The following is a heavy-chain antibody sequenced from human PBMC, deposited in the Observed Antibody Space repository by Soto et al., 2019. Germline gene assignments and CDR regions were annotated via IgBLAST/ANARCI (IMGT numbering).Heavy chain of an antibody. CDR3: AAEGQNVPYYSEGMDV. J-gene: IGHJ6*02. V-gene: IGHV1-58*01. Sequence: ASVKVSCNASGFTFTSSAVQWVLQARGQRLEWIGWIVVGSGNTNYAQKFQERVTITRDMSTSTAYMELSSLRSEDTAVYYCAAEGQNVPYYSEGMDVGGQGTTVTV. CDR2: IVVGSGNT. D-gene: IGHD1-1*01. CDR1: GFTFTSSA.